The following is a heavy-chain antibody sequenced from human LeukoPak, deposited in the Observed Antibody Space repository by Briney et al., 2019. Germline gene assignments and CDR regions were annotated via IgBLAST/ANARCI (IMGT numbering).Heavy chain of an antibody. V-gene: IGHV3-7*01. Sequence: PGGSLRLSCAASGFTFSSYEMNWVRQAPGKGLEWVANIKQDGSQKYYVDSVKGRFTISRDNANNLLYLQMNSLRAEDTAVYYCARESFAARWDWGQGTLVTVSS. CDR2: IKQDGSQK. J-gene: IGHJ4*02. CDR1: GFTFSSYE. CDR3: ARESFAARWD. D-gene: IGHD6-6*01.